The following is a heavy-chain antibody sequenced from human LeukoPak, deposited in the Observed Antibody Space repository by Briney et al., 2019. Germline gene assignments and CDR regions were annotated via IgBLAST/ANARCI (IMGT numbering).Heavy chain of an antibody. V-gene: IGHV1-2*04. CDR1: GYTFTGYY. J-gene: IGHJ6*02. Sequence: ASVTVSCKASGYTFTGYYMHWVRQAPGQGLEWMGWINPNSGGTNYAQKFQGWVTMTRDTSISTAYMELSRLRSDDTAVYYCAVSYGSGHKYYYYYGMDVWGQGTTVTVSS. D-gene: IGHD3-10*01. CDR3: AVSYGSGHKYYYYYGMDV. CDR2: INPNSGGT.